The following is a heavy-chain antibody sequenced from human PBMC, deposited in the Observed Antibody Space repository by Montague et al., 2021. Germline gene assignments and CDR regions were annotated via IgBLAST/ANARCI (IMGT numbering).Heavy chain of an antibody. Sequence: SETLSLTCAVSGGSTHSSNWWSWVRQPPGKGLEWIGQIHHSGGTKDNPSLKSRVTLSLDKSENQVFLKLTSVTAADTAVYFCAKGPLGVDVGWNSFDPWGQGTLVTISS. CDR1: GGSTHSSNW. J-gene: IGHJ5*02. D-gene: IGHD1-7*01. CDR2: IHHSGGT. CDR3: AKGPLGVDVGWNSFDP. V-gene: IGHV4-4*02.